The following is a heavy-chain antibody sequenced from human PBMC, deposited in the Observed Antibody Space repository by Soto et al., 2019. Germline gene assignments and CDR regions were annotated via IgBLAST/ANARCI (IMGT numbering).Heavy chain of an antibody. Sequence: EVQLVESGGGLVQPGGSLRLSCAASGFTFSSYRMSWVRQAPGKGLEWVANIKQDGSEKYYVDSVKGRFTISRDNAKNSLYLQMNSLRAEDTAVYYCARAVGIAVAVPALFDYWGQGTLVTVSS. J-gene: IGHJ4*02. CDR2: IKQDGSEK. D-gene: IGHD6-19*01. CDR3: ARAVGIAVAVPALFDY. V-gene: IGHV3-7*03. CDR1: GFTFSSYR.